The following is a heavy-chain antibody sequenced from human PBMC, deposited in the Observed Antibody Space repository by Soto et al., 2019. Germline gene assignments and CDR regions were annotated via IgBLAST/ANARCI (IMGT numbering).Heavy chain of an antibody. CDR1: GYTFINHN. CDR3: ARDPANWLSGAYDF. D-gene: IGHD1-26*01. J-gene: IGHJ3*01. V-gene: IGHV1-18*01. Sequence: QVQLVQSGADVKKPGASVKLSCKASGYTFINHNINWVRQAPGQGPEWLGRISPSTGKTDYPQKFQGRVSITTNTSTSTAYMELRSLTSDDTAVYFCARDPANWLSGAYDFWGQGTMVTVSS. CDR2: ISPSTGKT.